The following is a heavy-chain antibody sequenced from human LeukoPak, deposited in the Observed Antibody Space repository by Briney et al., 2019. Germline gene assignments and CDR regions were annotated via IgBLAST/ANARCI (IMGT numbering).Heavy chain of an antibody. CDR2: IYSCGST. J-gene: IGHJ6*02. V-gene: IGHV3-66*01. CDR1: GFTLSSNY. CDR3: ARDKSLHDAQGYYSAMDV. D-gene: IGHD2-2*01. Sequence: GGSLRLSCAASGFTLSSNYMSWVRQAPGTGLEGVSVIYSCGSTYYADSVKGRCTISRDNSKNTMSLQMNSLTAEDPAVYYCARDKSLHDAQGYYSAMDVWGQGTTVTVSS.